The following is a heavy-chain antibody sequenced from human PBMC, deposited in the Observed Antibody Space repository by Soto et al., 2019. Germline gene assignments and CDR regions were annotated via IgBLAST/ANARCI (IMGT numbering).Heavy chain of an antibody. CDR1: GGSISSSSYY. D-gene: IGHD4-17*01. CDR3: AGRPGDGDYEVGWFGC. CDR2: IYYSGST. J-gene: IGHJ4*02. V-gene: IGHV4-39*01. Sequence: SETLSLTCTVSGGSISSSSYYWGWIRQPPGKRPEWIGRIYYSGSTYYNPSLKSRVTISVDTSKNQFSLKLGSVTAADTAVYYCAGRPGDGDYEVGWFGCWGQGTLGGVSS.